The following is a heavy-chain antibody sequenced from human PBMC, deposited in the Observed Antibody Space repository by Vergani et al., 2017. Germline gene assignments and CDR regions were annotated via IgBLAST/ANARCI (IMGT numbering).Heavy chain of an antibody. J-gene: IGHJ5*02. CDR1: GFSLSNARMG. CDR2: IFSNDEK. D-gene: IGHD6-19*01. CDR3: AHSWPIAVAGPPVAWNNWFDP. Sequence: QVTLKESGPVLVKPTETLTLTCTVSGFSLSNARMGVSWIRQPPGKALEWLAHIFSNDEKSYSTSLKSRLTISKDTSKSQVVLTMTNMDPVDTATYYCAHSWPIAVAGPPVAWNNWFDPWGQGTLVTVSS. V-gene: IGHV2-26*01.